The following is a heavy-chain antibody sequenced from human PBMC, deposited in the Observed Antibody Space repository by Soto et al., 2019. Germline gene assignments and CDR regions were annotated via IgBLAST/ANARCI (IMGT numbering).Heavy chain of an antibody. Sequence: GASVKVSCKASGYTFTSYDINWVRQATGQGLEWMGWMNPNSGNTGYAQKFQGRVTMTRNTSISTAYMELRSLRSEDTAVYYCTGGPPREPWKWLLGMNYDGLHVWGQATTVSVAS. V-gene: IGHV1-8*01. D-gene: IGHD3-22*01. CDR3: TGGPPREPWKWLLGMNYDGLHV. J-gene: IGHJ6*02. CDR1: GYTFTSYD. CDR2: MNPNSGNT.